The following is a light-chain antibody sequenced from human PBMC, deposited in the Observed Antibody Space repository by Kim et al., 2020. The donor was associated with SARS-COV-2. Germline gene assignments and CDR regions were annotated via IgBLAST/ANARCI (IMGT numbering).Light chain of an antibody. J-gene: IGKJ1*01. Sequence: DIQMTQSPSTLSASVGDRVTITCRASQSINNWLAWYQQKPGKAPKLLIYDASNLESGVPSRFSGGGSGTEFTLTISSLQPDDFATYYCQHWTFGQGTKVDIK. V-gene: IGKV1-5*01. CDR1: QSINNW. CDR2: DAS. CDR3: QHWT.